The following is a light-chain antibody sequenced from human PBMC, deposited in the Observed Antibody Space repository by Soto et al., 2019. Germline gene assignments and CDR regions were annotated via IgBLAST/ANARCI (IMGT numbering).Light chain of an antibody. CDR1: QSLLYDSNDENY. Sequence: DIVMTQSPDSLAVSLGERATINCKSSQSLLYDSNDENYLAWYQQKPGQPPKLLISWASTRESGVPDRFSGSGSGTEFTLTISSLQAEDLAIYYCQQYVSSPLTFGGGTKLEI. CDR3: QQYVSSPLT. J-gene: IGKJ4*01. CDR2: WAS. V-gene: IGKV4-1*01.